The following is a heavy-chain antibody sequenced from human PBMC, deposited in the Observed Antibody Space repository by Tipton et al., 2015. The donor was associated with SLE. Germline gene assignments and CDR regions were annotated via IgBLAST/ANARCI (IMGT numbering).Heavy chain of an antibody. J-gene: IGHJ5*02. D-gene: IGHD6-6*01. CDR1: GGSISSYY. V-gene: IGHV4-59*01. Sequence: LSLTCTVSGGSISSYYWSWIRQPPGKGLEWIGYIYYSGSTNYNPSLKSRVTITVGTSKNQFSLKLSSVTAADTAVYYCARSGNSSSNWFDPWGQGTLVTVSS. CDR3: ARSGNSSSNWFDP. CDR2: IYYSGST.